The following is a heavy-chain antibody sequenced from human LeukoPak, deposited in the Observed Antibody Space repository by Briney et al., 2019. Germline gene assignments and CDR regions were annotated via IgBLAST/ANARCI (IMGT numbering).Heavy chain of an antibody. CDR3: ARSVAGLNGPFDY. D-gene: IGHD6-19*01. Sequence: SETLSLTCTVSRDSISSYSWSWIRQPPGKGLEWIGDIYSSGTTKYNPSLKSRVTISVDMSRNQFSLKLTSVTAADTAVYFCARSVAGLNGPFDYWGQGTLVTVSS. CDR1: RDSISSYS. J-gene: IGHJ4*02. CDR2: IYSSGTT. V-gene: IGHV4-59*08.